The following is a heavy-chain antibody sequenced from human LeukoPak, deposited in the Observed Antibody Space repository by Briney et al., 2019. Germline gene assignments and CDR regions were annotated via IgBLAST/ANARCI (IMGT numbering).Heavy chain of an antibody. Sequence: SETLSLTCTVSGGSISSRDHYSGWIRQSPGKGLEWIGSIYHSGITYYNPSLKNRVTISVDTSKNQFSLKLSSVTAADTAVYYCAKHLRYFDWLLRDFWGQGTLVSVSS. CDR1: GGSISSRDHY. V-gene: IGHV4-39*01. CDR3: AKHLRYFDWLLRDF. J-gene: IGHJ4*02. D-gene: IGHD3-9*01. CDR2: IYHSGIT.